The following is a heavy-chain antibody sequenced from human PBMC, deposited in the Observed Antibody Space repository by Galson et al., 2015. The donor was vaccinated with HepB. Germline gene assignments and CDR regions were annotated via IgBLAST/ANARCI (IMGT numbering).Heavy chain of an antibody. CDR3: TTDVYYSTYWSWLDP. V-gene: IGHV3-15*01. D-gene: IGHD2-8*02. Sequence: SLRLSCAASGFPFNNAWMTWVRQAPGKGLEWVGRIKSKTDGATTDYNAPVKGRFTTSRDDSKNRLYLQMDRLKTEDTAAYYCTTDVYYSTYWSWLDPWGQGTLVTVSS. J-gene: IGHJ5*02. CDR2: IKSKTDGATT. CDR1: GFPFNNAW.